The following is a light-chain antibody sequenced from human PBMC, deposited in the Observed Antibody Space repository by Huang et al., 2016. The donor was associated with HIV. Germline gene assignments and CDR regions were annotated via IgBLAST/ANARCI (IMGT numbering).Light chain of an antibody. V-gene: IGKV3-11*01. CDR2: DAS. CDR3: QNRSNWPQFS. J-gene: IGKJ2*03. CDR1: QSVSNY. Sequence: IVLTQSPVTLSLSPGEIATISCRASQSVSNYFAWYQQKPGQAPKLLIYDASGSAHGIPTRFSCSVSGTDFTLTVTSLEPEDFAVYYWQNRSNWPQFSVGQGTQLEIK.